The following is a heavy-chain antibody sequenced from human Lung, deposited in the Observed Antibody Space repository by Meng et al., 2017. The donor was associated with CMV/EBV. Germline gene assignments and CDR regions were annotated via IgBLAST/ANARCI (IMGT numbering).Heavy chain of an antibody. CDR2: IRSKNSGGTT. J-gene: IGHJ4*03. Sequence: SXTVSGFSAGDSFMTWVRQAPGEGPELVGFIRSKNSGGTTEYAASVKGRFTISRDESNSVAYLQMNSLRIEDTAVYYCTRCGINCYLDSWGQGTMVTVSS. D-gene: IGHD2-15*01. CDR3: TRCGINCYLDS. CDR1: GFSAGDSF. V-gene: IGHV3-49*04.